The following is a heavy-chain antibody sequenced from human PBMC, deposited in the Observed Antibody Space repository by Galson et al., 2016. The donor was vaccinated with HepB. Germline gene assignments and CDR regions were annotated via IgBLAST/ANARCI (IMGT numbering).Heavy chain of an antibody. CDR1: GFTFRSYA. V-gene: IGHV3-23*01. Sequence: SLRLSCAASGFTFRSYAMTWVRQAPGKGLEWVSTISGSGGSTYHADSVKGRFTISGDNSKNTVYLQMNSLRAEDTAVYYCAKFASGTYYLDSFDYWGQGTLVTVSS. CDR2: ISGSGGST. D-gene: IGHD3-10*01. J-gene: IGHJ4*02. CDR3: AKFASGTYYLDSFDY.